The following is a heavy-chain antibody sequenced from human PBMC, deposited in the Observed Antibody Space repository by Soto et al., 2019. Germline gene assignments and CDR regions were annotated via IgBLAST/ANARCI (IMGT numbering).Heavy chain of an antibody. CDR3: ATPWIQLWSDQRDYSYYGMDV. CDR2: IIPILGIA. CDR1: GGTFSSYT. V-gene: IGHV1-69*02. D-gene: IGHD5-18*01. J-gene: IGHJ6*02. Sequence: GASLKVSCKASGGTFSSYTISWVRQAPGQGLEWMGRIIPILGIANYAQKFQGRVTITADKSTSTAYMELSSLRSEDTAVYYCATPWIQLWSDQRDYSYYGMDVWGQGTRVTVSS.